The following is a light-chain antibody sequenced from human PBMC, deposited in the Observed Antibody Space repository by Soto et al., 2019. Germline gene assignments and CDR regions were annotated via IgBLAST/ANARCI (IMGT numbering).Light chain of an antibody. CDR2: DDS. CDR1: NIGSKS. Sequence: SYELTQPPSVSVAPGQTARITCGGNNIGSKSVHWCQQKPGQAPVLVVYDDSDRPSGIPERFSGSNSGNTATLTISRGEAGDEADYYCQVWDSSSDHYVFGTGTKV. V-gene: IGLV3-21*02. CDR3: QVWDSSSDHYV. J-gene: IGLJ1*01.